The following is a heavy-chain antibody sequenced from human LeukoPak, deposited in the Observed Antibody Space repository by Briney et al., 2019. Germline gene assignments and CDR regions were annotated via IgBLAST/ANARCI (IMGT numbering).Heavy chain of an antibody. Sequence: GGSLRLSCGAFGFSLSSYAMSWVRQAPGKGLEWVSAISGSGGSTYYADSVKGRFTISRDNSKNTLYLQMNSLRAEDTAVYYCAKGRLCSSTNCYRIYYYYMDVWGKGTTVTISS. J-gene: IGHJ6*03. D-gene: IGHD2-2*01. CDR2: ISGSGGST. CDR3: AKGRLCSSTNCYRIYYYYMDV. CDR1: GFSLSSYA. V-gene: IGHV3-23*01.